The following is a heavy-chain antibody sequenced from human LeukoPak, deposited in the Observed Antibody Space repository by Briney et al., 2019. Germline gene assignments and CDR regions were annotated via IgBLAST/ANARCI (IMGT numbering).Heavy chain of an antibody. CDR1: GGTFSSDA. V-gene: IGHV1-69*13. CDR3: ARGHNSGYDTRAASFDY. D-gene: IGHD5-12*01. CDR2: IIPIFGTA. Sequence: GASVKVSCKASGGTFSSDAISWVRQAPGQGLEWMGGIIPIFGTANYAQKFQGRVTITADESTSTAYMELSSLRSEDTAVYYCARGHNSGYDTRAASFDYWGQGTLVTVSS. J-gene: IGHJ4*02.